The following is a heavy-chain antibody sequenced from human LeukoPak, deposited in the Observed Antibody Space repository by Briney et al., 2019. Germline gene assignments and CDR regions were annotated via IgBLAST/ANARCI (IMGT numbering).Heavy chain of an antibody. D-gene: IGHD1-14*01. CDR3: ARAPSPEYYFDY. J-gene: IGHJ4*02. Sequence: PGGSLRLSCAASGFTVSSNYMSWVRQAPGKGLEWVSVIYSGGSTYYADSVKGRFTISRDNSKNTLYLQMNSLRAEDTAVYYCARAPSPEYYFDYWGQGTLVTVSS. CDR1: GFTVSSNY. V-gene: IGHV3-53*01. CDR2: IYSGGST.